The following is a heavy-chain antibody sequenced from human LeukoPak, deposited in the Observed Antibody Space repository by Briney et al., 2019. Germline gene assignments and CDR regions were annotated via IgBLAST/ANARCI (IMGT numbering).Heavy chain of an antibody. Sequence: SETLSLTCTVSGASIRSHYWSWIRQPPGKGLEWIGNIYGSGRPNYNPSLTSRVTISVDTSKNQFSLKLTSVTAADTAVYYCARETSLVGYSGGLGFNYWGQGILVTVSS. J-gene: IGHJ4*02. CDR3: ARETSLVGYSGGLGFNY. CDR1: GASIRSHY. V-gene: IGHV4-59*11. CDR2: IYGSGRP. D-gene: IGHD6-19*01.